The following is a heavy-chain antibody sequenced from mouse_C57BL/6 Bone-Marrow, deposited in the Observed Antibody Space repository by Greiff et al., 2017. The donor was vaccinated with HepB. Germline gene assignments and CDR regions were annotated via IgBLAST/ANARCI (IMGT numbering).Heavy chain of an antibody. CDR1: GYTFTSYW. Sequence: QVQLQQSGAELVMPGASVKLSCKASGYTFTSYWMHWVKQRPGQGLEWIGEIDPSDSYTNYNQKFKGKSTLTVDKSSSTAYMQLSSLTSEDSAVYYCAREGFSPGSSFAWFAYWGQGTLVTVSA. J-gene: IGHJ3*01. CDR2: IDPSDSYT. CDR3: AREGFSPGSSFAWFAY. V-gene: IGHV1-69*01. D-gene: IGHD1-1*01.